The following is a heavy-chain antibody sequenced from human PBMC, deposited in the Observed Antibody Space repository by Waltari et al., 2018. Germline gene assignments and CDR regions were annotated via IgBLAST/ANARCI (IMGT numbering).Heavy chain of an antibody. Sequence: QVQLVQSGAEVKKPGSSVKVSCKASGGTFSSYAISWVRQSPGHGLEWMGGIIPIFGTANYAQKFQGRVTITADESTSTAYMELSSLRSEDTAVYYCAREGVVPAIDYYYYGMDVWGQGTTVTVSS. J-gene: IGHJ6*02. D-gene: IGHD2-2*01. CDR3: AREGVVPAIDYYYYGMDV. CDR2: IIPIFGTA. V-gene: IGHV1-69*13. CDR1: GGTFSSYA.